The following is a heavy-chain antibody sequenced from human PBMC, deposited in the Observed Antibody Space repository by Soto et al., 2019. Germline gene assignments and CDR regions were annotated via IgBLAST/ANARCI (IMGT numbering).Heavy chain of an antibody. V-gene: IGHV3-7*03. CDR3: TSRPYGMTYHEVFDF. CDR1: GLTFSGHW. CDR2: IKPDGSET. D-gene: IGHD3-10*01. Sequence: QSGGSLRLSCAASGLTFSGHWMTWVRQTPGEGLQWVAAIKPDGSETFYVDSVKGRFTISRDNARNSLFLQMDSLRAEDTAVYYCTSRPYGMTYHEVFDFWGQGTLVTVYS. J-gene: IGHJ4*02.